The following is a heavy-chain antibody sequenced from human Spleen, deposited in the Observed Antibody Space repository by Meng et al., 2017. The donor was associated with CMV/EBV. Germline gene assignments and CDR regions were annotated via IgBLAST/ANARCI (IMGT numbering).Heavy chain of an antibody. Sequence: TFTAYYIRWVRQAPGQGLEWMGWINPGSGGANYAPKFQGRVTLTRDTSDSTAYMELSRLRSDDTAVYFCARGGDFCTNGVCSSFDYWGQGTLVTVSS. CDR2: INPGSGGA. CDR1: TFTAYY. V-gene: IGHV1-2*02. D-gene: IGHD2-8*01. J-gene: IGHJ4*02. CDR3: ARGGDFCTNGVCSSFDY.